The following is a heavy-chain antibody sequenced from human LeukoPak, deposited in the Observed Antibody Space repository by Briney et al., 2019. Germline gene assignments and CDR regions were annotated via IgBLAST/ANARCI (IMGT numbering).Heavy chain of an antibody. CDR1: GFTFSSYA. V-gene: IGHV3-23*01. Sequence: PGGSLRLSCAASGFTFSSYAMSWVRQAPGKWLEWVSAISGSGGSTYYADSVKGRFTISRDNSKNTLYLQMNSLRAEDTAVYYCAKVVHSVVVNDAFDIWGQGTMVTVSS. CDR3: AKVVHSVVVNDAFDI. J-gene: IGHJ3*02. D-gene: IGHD2-21*01. CDR2: ISGSGGST.